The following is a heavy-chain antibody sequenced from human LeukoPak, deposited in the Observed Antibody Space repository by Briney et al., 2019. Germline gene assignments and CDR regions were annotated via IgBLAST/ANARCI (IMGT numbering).Heavy chain of an antibody. J-gene: IGHJ5*02. V-gene: IGHV3-7*01. CDR2: IKQDGSEK. CDR1: GFTFSSYG. CDR3: ARGQYCSGGSCSTGWFDP. Sequence: PGGSLRLSCAASGFTFSSYGMSWVRQAPGKGLEWLANIKQDGSEKYYVDSVKGRFTISRDNAKNSLYLQMNRLRTEDTAVYYCARGQYCSGGSCSTGWFDPWGQGTLVTVSS. D-gene: IGHD2-15*01.